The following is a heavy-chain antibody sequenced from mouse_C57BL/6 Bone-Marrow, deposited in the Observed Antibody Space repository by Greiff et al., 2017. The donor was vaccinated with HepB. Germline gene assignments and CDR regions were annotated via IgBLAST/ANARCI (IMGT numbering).Heavy chain of an antibody. CDR2: ILPGSGST. J-gene: IGHJ2*01. D-gene: IGHD1-1*01. CDR3: ARVDYYGSSPSYYFDY. V-gene: IGHV1-9*01. CDR1: GYTFTGYW. Sequence: QVQLKESGAELMKPGASVKLSCKATGYTFTGYWIEWVKQRPGHGLEWIGEILPGSGSTNYNEKFKGKATFTADTSSNTAYMQLSSLTTEDSAIYYCARVDYYGSSPSYYFDYWGQGTTLTVSS.